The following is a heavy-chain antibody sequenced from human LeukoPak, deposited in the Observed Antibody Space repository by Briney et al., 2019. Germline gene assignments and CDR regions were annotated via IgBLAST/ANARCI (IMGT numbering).Heavy chain of an antibody. V-gene: IGHV3-7*01. CDR3: LRDRDGYDLGWFDS. CDR2: IKQDGSEN. CDR1: GFTFSRNW. Sequence: HPGGSLRLSCAASGFTFSRNWMSWVRQAPGKGLEWVANIKQDGSENYYVDSVKGRFTISRDNAKNTLYLQMNSLRAEDTAVYYCLRDRDGYDLGWFDSWGQGTLVTVSS. J-gene: IGHJ5*01. D-gene: IGHD5-12*01.